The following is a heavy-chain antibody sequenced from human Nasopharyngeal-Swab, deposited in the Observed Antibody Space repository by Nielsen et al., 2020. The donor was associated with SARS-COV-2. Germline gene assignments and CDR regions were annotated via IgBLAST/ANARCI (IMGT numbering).Heavy chain of an antibody. CDR3: VKAVGSYMYYFDY. V-gene: IGHV3-64D*08. CDR1: GFTFSSYA. D-gene: IGHD1-26*01. J-gene: IGHJ4*02. CDR2: ISSNGGST. Sequence: GGSLRLSCSASGFTFSSYAMHWVRQAPGKGLEYVSAISSNGGSTYSADSVKGRFTISRDNSKNTLYLQMSSLRAEDTAVYYCVKAVGSYMYYFDYWGQGTLVTVSS.